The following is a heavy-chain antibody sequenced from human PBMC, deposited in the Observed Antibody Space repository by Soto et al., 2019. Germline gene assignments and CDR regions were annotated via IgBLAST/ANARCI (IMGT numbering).Heavy chain of an antibody. D-gene: IGHD6-13*01. J-gene: IGHJ4*02. Sequence: SKTLSLTCTVSGGSMSSSSYYWGWIRQPPGKGLEWIGSIYYSGSTYYNPSLKSRVTISVDTSKNQFSLKLSSVTAADTAVYYCARIASSSSWYTSLYFDYWGQGTLVTVSS. CDR1: GGSMSSSSYY. V-gene: IGHV4-39*01. CDR3: ARIASSSSWYTSLYFDY. CDR2: IYYSGST.